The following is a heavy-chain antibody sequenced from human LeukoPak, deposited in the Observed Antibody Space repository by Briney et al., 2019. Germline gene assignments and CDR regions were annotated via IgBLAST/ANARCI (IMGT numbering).Heavy chain of an antibody. J-gene: IGHJ4*02. CDR3: ARQCSGWYGCY. CDR1: GFTVSSNY. Sequence: GGSLRLSCAASGFTVSSNYVSWVRQAPGKGLEWVSVIYSDGTTHYADSVKGRFTISRDNSKNTVYLQMNSLRVEDTAVYYCARQCSGWYGCYWGQGTLVTVSS. V-gene: IGHV3-53*01. D-gene: IGHD6-19*01. CDR2: IYSDGTT.